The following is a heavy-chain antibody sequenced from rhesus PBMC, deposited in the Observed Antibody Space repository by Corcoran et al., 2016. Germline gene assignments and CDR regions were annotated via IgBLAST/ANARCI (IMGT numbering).Heavy chain of an antibody. Sequence: EVQLVQSGAEVKRPGESLKISCKTSGYSFTSYWISWVRQMPGKGLEGRGAIDPRDSEPRYRPSSQGQVPISADKSISTAYLQWSSLKASDTATYYCAKGVGSSSDYWGQGVLVTVSS. D-gene: IGHD5-12*01. V-gene: IGHV5-20*02. CDR3: AKGVGSSSDY. J-gene: IGHJ4*01. CDR1: GYSFTSYW. CDR2: IDPRDSEP.